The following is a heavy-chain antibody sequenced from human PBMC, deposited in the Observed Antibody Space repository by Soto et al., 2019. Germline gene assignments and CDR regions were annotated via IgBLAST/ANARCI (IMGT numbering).Heavy chain of an antibody. J-gene: IGHJ5*02. CDR2: ISAYNGNT. CDR1: GYTFTSYG. Sequence: ASVKVSCKASGYTFTSYGISWVRQAPGQGLEWMGWISAYNGNTNYAQKLQGRVTMTTDTSTSTAYMELRSLRSDDTAVYYCARDHTIFGVVIDPNNWLDPWGQGTLVTVSS. V-gene: IGHV1-18*01. D-gene: IGHD3-3*01. CDR3: ARDHTIFGVVIDPNNWLDP.